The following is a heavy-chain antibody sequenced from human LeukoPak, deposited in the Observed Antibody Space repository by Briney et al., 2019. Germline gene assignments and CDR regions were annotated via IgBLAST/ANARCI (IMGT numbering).Heavy chain of an antibody. CDR3: ANGGTVVTPLVY. V-gene: IGHV3-30*04. CDR2: ISYDGSNK. CDR1: GFTFSSYA. Sequence: PGRSLRLSCAASGFTFSSYAMHWVRQAPGKGLEWVAVISYDGSNKYYADSVKGRFTISRDNSKNTLYLQMNSLRAEDTAVYYCANGGTVVTPLVYWGQGTLVTVSS. J-gene: IGHJ4*02. D-gene: IGHD4-23*01.